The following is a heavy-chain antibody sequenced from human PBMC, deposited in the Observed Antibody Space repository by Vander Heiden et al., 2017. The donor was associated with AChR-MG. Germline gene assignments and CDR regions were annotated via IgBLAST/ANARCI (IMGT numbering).Heavy chain of an antibody. J-gene: IGHJ3*02. CDR3: AKGQTGSFFRDDAFDI. V-gene: IGHV3-23*01. D-gene: IGHD3-10*01. CDR2: ISGSAEQA. CDR1: GFHFTSYA. Sequence: EVQLLQPGGGLVQPGVSLRLACLASGFHFTSYALSGVRQTPGKGLEWVSGISGSAEQAYYADSVRGRVTSSRDNSKSTLYLQMNSLRAEDMALYYCAKGQTGSFFRDDAFDIWGQGTMVTFSS.